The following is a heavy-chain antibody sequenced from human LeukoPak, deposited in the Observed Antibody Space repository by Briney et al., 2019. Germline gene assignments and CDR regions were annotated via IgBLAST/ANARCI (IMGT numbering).Heavy chain of an antibody. CDR3: VRGIRAPDF. CDR2: IRGGGPET. V-gene: IGHV3-23*01. CDR1: GFSFNIYD. J-gene: IGHJ4*02. Sequence: GESLRLSCVASGFSFNIYDMSWFRQAPGKGLEWVSGIRGGGPETYYADSVKGRFSISRDNSKNTLFLQTNGLRAEDSAIYYCVRGIRAPDFWGQGTLVTASS.